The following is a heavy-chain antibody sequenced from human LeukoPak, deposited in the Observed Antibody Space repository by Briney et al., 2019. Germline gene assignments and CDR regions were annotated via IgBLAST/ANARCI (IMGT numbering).Heavy chain of an antibody. V-gene: IGHV1-18*01. CDR1: GYTFTSYG. CDR2: ISAYNGNT. CDR3: ARSEYYDSSGYYSW. J-gene: IGHJ4*02. Sequence: ASVKVSCKASGYTFTSYGTSWVRQAPGQGLEWMGWISAYNGNTNYAQKLQGRVTMTTDTSTSTAYMELRSLRSDDTAVYYCARSEYYDSSGYYSWWGQGTLVTVSS. D-gene: IGHD3-22*01.